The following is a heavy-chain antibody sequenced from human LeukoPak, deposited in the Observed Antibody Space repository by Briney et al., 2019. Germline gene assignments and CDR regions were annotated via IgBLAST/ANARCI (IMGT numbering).Heavy chain of an antibody. D-gene: IGHD4-17*01. CDR1: GGSFSGYY. Sequence: SETLSLTCAVYGGSFSGYYWSWIRQPPGKGLEWIGYIYYSGSTYYNPSLKSRVTISVDTSKNQFSLKLGSVTAADTAVYYCARAKTTVTDTAGMGIDYWGQGTLVTVSS. V-gene: IGHV4-34*01. CDR2: IYYSGST. CDR3: ARAKTTVTDTAGMGIDY. J-gene: IGHJ4*02.